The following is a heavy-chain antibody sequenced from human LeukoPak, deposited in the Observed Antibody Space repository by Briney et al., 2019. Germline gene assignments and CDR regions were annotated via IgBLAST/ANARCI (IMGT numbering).Heavy chain of an antibody. V-gene: IGHV1-18*01. CDR3: TRGYYGNLPAYYDY. CDR2: ISAYNGNT. Sequence: GASVKVSCKCAAYRFTFSDDSWNWLAPGQGLEWMGWISAYNGNTIYAEKFQGRVTMTRDTSTITAYMVLGSLRSDDTAVLFCTRGYYGNLPAYYDYWGQGTLVTVSS. J-gene: IGHJ4*02. D-gene: IGHD3-10*01. CDR1: AYRFTFSD.